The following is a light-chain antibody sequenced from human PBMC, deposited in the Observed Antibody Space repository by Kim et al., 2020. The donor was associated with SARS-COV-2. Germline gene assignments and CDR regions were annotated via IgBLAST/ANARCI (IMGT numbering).Light chain of an antibody. V-gene: IGKV3-11*01. CDR1: RSVSSF. CDR3: QQRLSWPLT. CDR2: DAS. J-gene: IGKJ1*01. Sequence: EIVLTQSPASLSLSPGERATLSCRASRSVSSFLAWYQQKPGQAPRLLIYDASNRATGIPARFSGGGSGTDFTLTISSLEPEDFAVYYCQQRLSWPLTFGQGTKVDIK.